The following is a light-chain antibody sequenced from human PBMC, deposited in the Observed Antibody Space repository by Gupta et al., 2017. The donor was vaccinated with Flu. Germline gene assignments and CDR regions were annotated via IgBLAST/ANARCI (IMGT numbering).Light chain of an antibody. CDR3: RQSLPHPRV. V-gene: IGKV2D-29*01. CDR1: ASLRHNTGKTH. Sequence: QPASISCNSSASLRHNTGKTHLSWFLQRPGQPPQLLIFEVSKRISGVPHRFSGSGSGTDFTLNISRMKADDLGIYYCRQSLPHPRVFGQGTRLEMK. CDR2: EVS. J-gene: IGKJ2*01.